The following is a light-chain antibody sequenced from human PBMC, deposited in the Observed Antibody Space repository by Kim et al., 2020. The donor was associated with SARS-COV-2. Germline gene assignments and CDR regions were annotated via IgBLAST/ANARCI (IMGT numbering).Light chain of an antibody. CDR1: NIGSKD. Sequence: SYELTQPPSVSVAPGETATITCEGNNIGSKDVNWYQQMPGQAPRLVIYYDTDRPSGIPERFSGSKFGDAATLTISGVVAGDEADYFCQVWDSSSDLRVFG. V-gene: IGLV3-21*04. CDR3: QVWDSSSDLRV. CDR2: YDT. J-gene: IGLJ3*02.